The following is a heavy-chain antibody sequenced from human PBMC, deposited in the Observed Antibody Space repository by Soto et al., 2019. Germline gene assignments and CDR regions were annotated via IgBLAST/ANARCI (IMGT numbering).Heavy chain of an antibody. CDR3: ASFIFRRGEHFGVVIWYYFYX. CDR2: IYYSGST. V-gene: IGHV4-39*01. D-gene: IGHD3-3*01. Sequence: PSETLSLTCTVSGGSISSSSYYWGWIRQPPGKGLEWVGSIYYSGSTYYNPSLKSRVTISVETSKNQFSLKLSSVTAADTAVHYCASFIFRRGEHFGVVIWYYFYXWGQGTLVTVSX. CDR1: GGSISSSSYY. J-gene: IGHJ4*02.